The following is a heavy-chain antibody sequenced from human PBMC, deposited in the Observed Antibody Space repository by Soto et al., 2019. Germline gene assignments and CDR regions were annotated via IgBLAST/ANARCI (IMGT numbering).Heavy chain of an antibody. CDR2: ISQDGGAR. J-gene: IGHJ3*01. V-gene: IGHV3-7*01. Sequence: PGGSLRLSCAASGFTFGSYWMSWVRQAPGKGLEWVAKISQDGGARDYVDSVKGRFTISRDNAKNTLYLQMNSLRAEDTAVYYCARNKWFYNDISGRPLNAFDVGGQGTMVTVS. CDR1: GFTFGSYW. CDR3: ARNKWFYNDISGRPLNAFDV. D-gene: IGHD3-22*01.